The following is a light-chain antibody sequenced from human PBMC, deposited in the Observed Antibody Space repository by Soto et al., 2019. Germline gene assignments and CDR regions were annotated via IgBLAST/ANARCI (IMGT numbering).Light chain of an antibody. CDR1: ESVSSN. CDR2: GAS. J-gene: IGKJ5*01. CDR3: QQYKNWPAIT. Sequence: EIVLTQSPGTLSLSPGERTTLSCRASESVSSNLAWYQQKPGQAPRLLIYGASTRATGIPARFSGSGSGTEFTLTNSSLQSEDFAVYYCQQYKNWPAITFGQGTRLEIK. V-gene: IGKV3D-15*01.